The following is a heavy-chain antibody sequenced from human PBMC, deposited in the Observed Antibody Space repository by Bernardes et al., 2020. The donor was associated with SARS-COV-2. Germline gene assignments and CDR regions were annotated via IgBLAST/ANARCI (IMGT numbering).Heavy chain of an antibody. CDR3: AKGSFNSGVYKFYYYGMDV. CDR1: GFTFSTSA. J-gene: IGHJ6*02. D-gene: IGHD1-26*01. V-gene: IGHV3-30*18. Sequence: GGSLRLSCLASGFTFSTSAMYWVRQAPGKGLEWVAVISYHGSDKYYADSVKGRFTVSRDNSKNTLYLQMNSLRPADSAVYYCAKGSFNSGVYKFYYYGMDVWGQGTTVTVSS. CDR2: ISYHGSDK.